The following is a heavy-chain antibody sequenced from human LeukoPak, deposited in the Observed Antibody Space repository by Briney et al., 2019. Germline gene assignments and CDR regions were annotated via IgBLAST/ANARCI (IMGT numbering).Heavy chain of an antibody. CDR2: ISWSSGSI. D-gene: IGHD3-22*01. Sequence: PGGSLRLSCAASGFTFHNYAMHWVRQAPGKGLEWVSGISWSSGSIGYADSVKGRFTISRDNDKNSLYLQMNSLRAEDTALYFCAKGNYCDSPFDYWGQGTLVTVSS. V-gene: IGHV3-9*01. CDR3: AKGNYCDSPFDY. CDR1: GFTFHNYA. J-gene: IGHJ4*02.